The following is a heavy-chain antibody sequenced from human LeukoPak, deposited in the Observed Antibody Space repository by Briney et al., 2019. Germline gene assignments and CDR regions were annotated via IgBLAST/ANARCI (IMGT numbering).Heavy chain of an antibody. CDR2: IYTSGST. CDR1: GGSISSGSYY. Sequence: PSQTLSLTCTVSGGSISSGSYYWSWIRQPAGKGLEWIGRIYTSGSTNYNPSLKSRVTISVDTSKNQFSLKLSSVTAADTAVYYCARVTCTSTSCYRKDAFDIWGQGTMVTVSS. V-gene: IGHV4-61*02. J-gene: IGHJ3*02. CDR3: ARVTCTSTSCYRKDAFDI. D-gene: IGHD2-2*01.